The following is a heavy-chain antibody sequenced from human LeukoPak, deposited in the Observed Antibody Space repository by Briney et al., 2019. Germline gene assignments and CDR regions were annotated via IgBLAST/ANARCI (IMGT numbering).Heavy chain of an antibody. Sequence: SETLSLTCTVSGGSISSSSYYWGWIRQPPGKGLEWIGSIYYSGRTYYNPSLKSRVTISVDTSKNQFSLKLSSVTAADTAVYYCASRGGIVVPVPFQHWGQGTLVTVSS. CDR3: ASRGGIVVPVPFQH. CDR2: IYYSGRT. CDR1: GGSISSSSYY. D-gene: IGHD2-2*01. V-gene: IGHV4-39*01. J-gene: IGHJ1*01.